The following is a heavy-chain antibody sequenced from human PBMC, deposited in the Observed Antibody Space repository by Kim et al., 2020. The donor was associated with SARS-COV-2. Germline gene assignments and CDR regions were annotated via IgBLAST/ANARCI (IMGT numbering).Heavy chain of an antibody. J-gene: IGHJ4*02. CDR1: GGSISSSSYY. CDR2: IYYSGST. Sequence: SETLSLTCTVSGGSISSSSYYWGWIRQPPGKGLEWIGSIYYSGSTYYNPSLKSRVTISVDTSKNQFSLKLSSVTAADTAVYYCARHLMTNGVTSIAVFDYWGQGTLVTVSS. V-gene: IGHV4-39*01. CDR3: ARHLMTNGVTSIAVFDY. D-gene: IGHD2-8*01.